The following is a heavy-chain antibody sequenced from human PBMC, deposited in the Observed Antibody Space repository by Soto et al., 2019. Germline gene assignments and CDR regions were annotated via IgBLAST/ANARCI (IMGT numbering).Heavy chain of an antibody. V-gene: IGHV3-30-3*01. Sequence: QVQLVESGGGVVQPGRSLRLSCAASGFTFSSYAMHWVRQAPGKGLEWVAVISYDGSNKYYADSVKGRFTISRDNSKNTLYLQMNSLRAEDTAVYYCARDTGGGGWYLGRNWFDPWGQGTLVTVSS. D-gene: IGHD2-21*02. CDR3: ARDTGGGGWYLGRNWFDP. CDR1: GFTFSSYA. CDR2: ISYDGSNK. J-gene: IGHJ5*02.